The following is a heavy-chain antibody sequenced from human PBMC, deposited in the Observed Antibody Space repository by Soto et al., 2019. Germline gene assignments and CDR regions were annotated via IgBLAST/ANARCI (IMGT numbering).Heavy chain of an antibody. D-gene: IGHD2-8*01. CDR1: GGSISRYY. CDR3: ARGFRMVYATTYYFDY. Sequence: SETLSLTCAVPGGSISRYYWSWIRQPPGKGLEWIGYIYYSGSTNYNPSLKSRVTISVDTSKNQFSLKLSSVTAADTAVYYYARGFRMVYATTYYFDYWGQGTLVTVSS. CDR2: IYYSGST. V-gene: IGHV4-59*01. J-gene: IGHJ4*02.